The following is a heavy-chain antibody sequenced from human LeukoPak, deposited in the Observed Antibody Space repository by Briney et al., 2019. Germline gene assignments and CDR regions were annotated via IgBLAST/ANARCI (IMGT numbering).Heavy chain of an antibody. V-gene: IGHV4-34*01. D-gene: IGHD2-2*01. CDR2: INHSGST. CDR3: ARGRYCSSTSCYVGAYYYYGMDV. CDR1: GGSFSGYY. J-gene: IGHJ6*02. Sequence: SETLSLTCAVCGGSFSGYYWSWIRQPPGKGLEWIGEINHSGSTNYNPSLKSRVTISVDTSKNQFSLKLSSVTAADTAVYYCARGRYCSSTSCYVGAYYYYGMDVWGQGTTVTVSS.